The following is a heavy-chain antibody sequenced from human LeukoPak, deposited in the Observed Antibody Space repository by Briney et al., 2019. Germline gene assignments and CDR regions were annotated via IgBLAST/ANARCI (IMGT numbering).Heavy chain of an antibody. CDR1: GFTFSAYG. CDR3: ANLDCSRPNCLYYFDY. V-gene: IGHV3-30*02. Sequence: GGSLRLSCTASGFTFSAYGMHWVRQAPGKGLEWVSFIRYDETYKYYADSVKGRFTVSRDNCKNTLYLQMNNLRPDDTAVYYCANLDCSRPNCLYYFDYWGRGTLVTV. J-gene: IGHJ4*02. D-gene: IGHD2-21*01. CDR2: IRYDETYK.